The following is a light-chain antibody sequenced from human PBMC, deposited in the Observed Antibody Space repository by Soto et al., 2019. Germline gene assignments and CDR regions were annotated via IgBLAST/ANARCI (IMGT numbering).Light chain of an antibody. Sequence: QSVLTQPASVSGSPGQSITISCTGTSSDVGSYNLVSWNQQHPGKAPKLMIYEGSKRPSGVSNRFSGSKSGNTASLTISGLQAEDEADYYCCSYAGSSTSLYVFGTGTKVTVL. V-gene: IGLV2-23*01. CDR3: CSYAGSSTSLYV. CDR2: EGS. CDR1: SSDVGSYNL. J-gene: IGLJ1*01.